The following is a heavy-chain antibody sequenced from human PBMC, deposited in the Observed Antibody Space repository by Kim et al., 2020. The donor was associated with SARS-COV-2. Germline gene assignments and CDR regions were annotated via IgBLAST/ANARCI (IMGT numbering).Heavy chain of an antibody. Sequence: ASVKVSCKASGYTFTSYGISWVRQAPGQGLEWMGWISAYNGNTNYAQKLQGRVTMTTDTSTSTAYMELRSLRSDDTAVYYCARVERGSYYYDSSGYYRNFDHWGQGALVTVSS. V-gene: IGHV1-18*01. D-gene: IGHD3-22*01. CDR2: ISAYNGNT. J-gene: IGHJ4*02. CDR1: GYTFTSYG. CDR3: ARVERGSYYYDSSGYYRNFDH.